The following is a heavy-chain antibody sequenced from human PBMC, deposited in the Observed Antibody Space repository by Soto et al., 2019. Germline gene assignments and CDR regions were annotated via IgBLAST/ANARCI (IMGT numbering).Heavy chain of an antibody. CDR3: AARGATGSSYYSGLDV. CDR2: ISPKSGSA. J-gene: IGHJ6*02. Sequence: GASVKVSCKASGYTFSGYYIHWVRQAPGQGLEWMGWISPKSGSANLAQRFQGRVTMTRDTSTGTAYMQLSSLRSDDTAVYYCAARGATGSSYYSGLDVWGQGTTVTVSS. D-gene: IGHD3-16*01. V-gene: IGHV1-2*02. CDR1: GYTFSGYY.